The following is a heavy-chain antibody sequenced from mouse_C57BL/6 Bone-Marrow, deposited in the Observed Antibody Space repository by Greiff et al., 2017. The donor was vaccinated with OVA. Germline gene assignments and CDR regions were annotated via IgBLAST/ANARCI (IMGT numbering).Heavy chain of an antibody. CDR2: ISSGSSTI. V-gene: IGHV5-17*01. J-gene: IGHJ2*01. CDR3: AKEGYGSYFDY. CDR1: GFTFSDYG. Sequence: DVKLVESGGGLVKPGGSLKLSCAASGFTFSDYGMHWVRQAPEKGLEWVAYISSGSSTIYYADTVKGRFTISRDNAKNTLFLQMTSRRSEDTAMYYCAKEGYGSYFDYWGQGTTLTVSS. D-gene: IGHD1-1*01.